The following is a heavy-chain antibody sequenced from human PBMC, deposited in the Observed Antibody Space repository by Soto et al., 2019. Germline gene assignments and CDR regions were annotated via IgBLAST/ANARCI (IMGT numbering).Heavy chain of an antibody. Sequence: QVQLQESGPGLVKPSQTLSLTCTVSGDSITSGGYYWTWIRQYPGKGLEYIGCIYYSGVTYYNPSLKSRGTISVDTSTNQCSLKLSSVTAADTAMYYCARDLRGRGSGRFDPWGQGTLVTVSS. J-gene: IGHJ5*02. CDR1: GDSITSGGYY. V-gene: IGHV4-31*03. CDR3: ARDLRGRGSGRFDP. CDR2: IYYSGVT. D-gene: IGHD3-10*01.